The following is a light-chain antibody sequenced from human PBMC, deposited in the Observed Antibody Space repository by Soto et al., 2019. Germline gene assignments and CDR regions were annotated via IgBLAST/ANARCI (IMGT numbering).Light chain of an antibody. CDR3: KQLSSYPHA. Sequence: DIQMTQSPSSLSASVGDRVTITCQASQDITIYLNWYQQRPGRAPKLLIYDASTLETGVPSRFSGSGTEFTLAISSLQPEDVTTYDGKQLSSYPHAVGGGTKVVIK. V-gene: IGKV1-33*01. CDR1: QDITIY. CDR2: DAS. J-gene: IGKJ4*01.